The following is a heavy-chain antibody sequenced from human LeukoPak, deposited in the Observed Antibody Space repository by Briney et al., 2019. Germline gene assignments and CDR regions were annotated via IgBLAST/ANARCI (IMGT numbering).Heavy chain of an antibody. D-gene: IGHD3-3*01. Sequence: GGSLRLSCAASGFTFSSYSMNWVRQAPGKGLEWVSSISSSSSYIYYADSVKGRFTTSRDNAKNSLYLQMNSLRAEDTAVYYCARDHYDFWSGRYNWFDPWGQGTLVTVSS. V-gene: IGHV3-21*01. CDR2: ISSSSSYI. J-gene: IGHJ5*02. CDR3: ARDHYDFWSGRYNWFDP. CDR1: GFTFSSYS.